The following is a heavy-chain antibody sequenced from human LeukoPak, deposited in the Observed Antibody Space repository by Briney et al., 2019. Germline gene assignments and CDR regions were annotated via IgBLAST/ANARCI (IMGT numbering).Heavy chain of an antibody. V-gene: IGHV1-69*04. D-gene: IGHD3-10*01. CDR1: GYTFTSYG. J-gene: IGHJ4*02. CDR3: ARVPDYYGSGPGDY. CDR2: IIPILGIA. Sequence: GASVKVSCKASGYTFTSYGISWVRQAPGQGLEWMGRIIPILGIANYAQKFQGRVTITADKSTSTAYMELSSLRSEDTAVYYCARVPDYYGSGPGDYWGQGTLVTVSS.